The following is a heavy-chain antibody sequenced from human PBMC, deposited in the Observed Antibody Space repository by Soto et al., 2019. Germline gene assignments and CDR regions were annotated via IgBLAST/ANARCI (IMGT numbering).Heavy chain of an antibody. V-gene: IGHV4-61*01. D-gene: IGHD3-3*01. CDR3: ARSNAYYDVWSGYFDY. J-gene: IGHJ4*02. CDR2: INYSGST. CDR1: GGSVSSGSYY. Sequence: QVQLQESGPGLVKPSETLSLTCTVSGGSVSSGSYYWNWIRQPPGKGLEWIGYINYSGSTKYNPSLKSRVTISVDTSKNQFSLKLSSVTAADTAVYYCARSNAYYDVWSGYFDYWGQGTRVTVSS.